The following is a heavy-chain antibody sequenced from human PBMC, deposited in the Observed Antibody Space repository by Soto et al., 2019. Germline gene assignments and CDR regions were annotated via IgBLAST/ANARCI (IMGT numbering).Heavy chain of an antibody. V-gene: IGHV4-30-4*01. CDR3: ARGPNYYNSARGWFDP. CDR1: GGSIRSGDYY. Sequence: QVQLQESGPGLVKPSQTLSLTCTVSGGSIRSGDYYWSWIRQSPGKGLEWIGYIYYSGTTYYNPSRKSRVTISVDTSKNQFSLKLSSVTAADTAVYYCARGPNYYNSARGWFDPWGQGTLVTVSS. J-gene: IGHJ5*02. D-gene: IGHD3-10*01. CDR2: IYYSGTT.